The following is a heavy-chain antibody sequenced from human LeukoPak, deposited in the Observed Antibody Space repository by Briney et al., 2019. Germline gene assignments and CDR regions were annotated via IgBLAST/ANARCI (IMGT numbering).Heavy chain of an antibody. CDR3: ARDGFYYHYYMDV. V-gene: IGHV4-39*07. CDR2: MYYSGST. J-gene: IGHJ6*03. D-gene: IGHD1-14*01. Sequence: PSETLSLTCTVSGGSISSSDYYWGWIRQPPGKGLEWIGSMYYSGSTYYNPSLKSRVTMSVDTSKNQFSLKLSSVTAADTAVYYCARDGFYYHYYMDVWGEGTTVTVSS. CDR1: GGSISSSDYY.